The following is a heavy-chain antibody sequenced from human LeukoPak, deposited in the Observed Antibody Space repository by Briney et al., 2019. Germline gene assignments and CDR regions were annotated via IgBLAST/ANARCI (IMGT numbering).Heavy chain of an antibody. D-gene: IGHD3-10*01. J-gene: IGHJ4*02. V-gene: IGHV4-34*01. CDR1: GGSFSGYY. Sequence: SETLSLTCAVYGGSFSGYYWSWIRQPPGKGLEWIGEINNSGSTNYNPSLKSRVTISVDTSKNQFSLKLSSVTAADTAVYYCARGPFDGSGSYYKPRNFDYWGQGTLVTVPS. CDR2: INNSGST. CDR3: ARGPFDGSGSYYKPRNFDY.